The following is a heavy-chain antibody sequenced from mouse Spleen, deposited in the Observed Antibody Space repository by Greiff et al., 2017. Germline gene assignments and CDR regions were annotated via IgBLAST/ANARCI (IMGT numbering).Heavy chain of an antibody. V-gene: IGHV5-9-1*01. D-gene: IGHD1-2*01. CDR2: ISSGGSYT. CDR3: ARPQFITTATWYFDV. CDR1: GFTFSSYA. J-gene: IGHJ1*01. Sequence: EVKLVESGGGLVKPGGSLKLSCAASGFTFSSYAMSWVRQTPEKRLEWVATISSGGSYTYYPDSVKGRFTISRDNAKNTLYLQMSSLRSEDTAMYYCARPQFITTATWYFDVWGAGTTVTVSS.